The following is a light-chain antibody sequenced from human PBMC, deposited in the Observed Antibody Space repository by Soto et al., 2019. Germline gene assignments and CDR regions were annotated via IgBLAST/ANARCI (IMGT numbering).Light chain of an antibody. CDR3: CSYTARDSYV. CDR2: DAT. CDR1: SSDVGGYSY. J-gene: IGLJ1*01. V-gene: IGLV2-11*01. Sequence: QSALTQPRSVSGSPGQSVTISCTGTSSDVGGYSYVSWYQQHPGKAPKLMIYDATQRPSGVPDCFSGSKSGNTASLTISGLQAEDEADYYCCSYTARDSYVFGTGTKVTVL.